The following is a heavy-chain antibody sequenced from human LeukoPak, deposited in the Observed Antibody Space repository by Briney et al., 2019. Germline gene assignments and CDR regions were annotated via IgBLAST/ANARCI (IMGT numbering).Heavy chain of an antibody. CDR1: GGTFSSYA. CDR3: ARTSYYYDSSGYPFDY. V-gene: IGHV1-69*13. Sequence: ASVKVSCKASGGTFSSYAISWVRQAPGQGLEWMGGIIPIFGTANYAQKFQGRVTITADESTSTAYMELSSLRSEDTAVYYCARTSYYYDSSGYPFDYWGQGTLVTVSS. CDR2: IIPIFGTA. J-gene: IGHJ4*02. D-gene: IGHD3-22*01.